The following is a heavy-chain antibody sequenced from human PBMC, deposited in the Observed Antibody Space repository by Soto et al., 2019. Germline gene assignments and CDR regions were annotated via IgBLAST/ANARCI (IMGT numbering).Heavy chain of an antibody. D-gene: IGHD4-17*01. J-gene: IGHJ4*02. CDR3: ARAATVTHPYYFDY. Sequence: QVQLVQSGAEVKKPGSSVKVSCKASGGTFSSYAISWVRQAPGQGLEWMGGIIPIFGTANYAQKFQGRVTXPPHEXXSTAYMGLSSLRSEDTAVYYCARAATVTHPYYFDYWGQGTLVTVSS. CDR2: IIPIFGTA. CDR1: GGTFSSYA. V-gene: IGHV1-69*05.